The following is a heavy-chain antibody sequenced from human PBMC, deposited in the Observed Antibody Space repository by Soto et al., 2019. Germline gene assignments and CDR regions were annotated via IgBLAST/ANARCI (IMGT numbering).Heavy chain of an antibody. Sequence: LGASVNIACEGSSYSFTRYCIICALQMPGKGLEWMGRIDPSDSYTNSSASFQCHVTISSDKSISTAYLQWSRLKASETAIYYCAGKLAANPYYLFDRWGRGTLVTGSS. CDR3: AGKLAANPYYLFDR. CDR1: SYSFTRYC. V-gene: IGHV5-10-1*01. J-gene: IGHJ5*02. CDR2: IDPSDSYT. D-gene: IGHD2-15*01.